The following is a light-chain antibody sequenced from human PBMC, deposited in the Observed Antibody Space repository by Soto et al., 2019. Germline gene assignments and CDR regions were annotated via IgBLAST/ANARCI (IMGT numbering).Light chain of an antibody. V-gene: IGKV3-20*01. Sequence: EIVLTQSPGTLSLSTGERATLSCRASQSVASSHLAWYRQKPGQTPRLLIHDASSRATGIPDRISGSGAGTDFTLTISRLEPEDFAVYYCQQYGSAPFTFGPGAKVDIK. CDR2: DAS. J-gene: IGKJ3*01. CDR3: QQYGSAPFT. CDR1: QSVASSH.